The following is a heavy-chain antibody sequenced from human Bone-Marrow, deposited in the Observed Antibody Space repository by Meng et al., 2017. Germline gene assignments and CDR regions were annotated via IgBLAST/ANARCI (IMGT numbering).Heavy chain of an antibody. Sequence: ASVKVSCKASGYTFTTYTMHWVRQAPGQGLEWLGLINTNTGNPTYAPGFTGRFIFPLDTTISTAYLQISGLRAEDTAMYYYARTRGYYGSSFDLWGQGTVVTVSS. J-gene: IGHJ4*02. CDR3: ARTRGYYGSSFDL. CDR2: INTNTGNP. D-gene: IGHD3-10*01. CDR1: GYTFTTYT. V-gene: IGHV7-4-1*02.